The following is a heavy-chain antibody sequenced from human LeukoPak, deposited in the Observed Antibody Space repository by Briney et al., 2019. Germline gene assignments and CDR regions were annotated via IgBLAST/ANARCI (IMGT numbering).Heavy chain of an antibody. J-gene: IGHJ4*01. Sequence: SETLSLTCAVYGGSFSGYYWSWIRKPPGKGLEWIGEIHHSRSTKYTPSLRSRETRSVSTSKNQFSPNLSSVVAADTAVYYCARSNPYDFGSGRVRLYYGDQGTLVTVPS. CDR2: IHHSRST. CDR1: GGSFSGYY. CDR3: ARSNPYDFGSGRVRLYY. D-gene: IGHD3-10*01. V-gene: IGHV4-34*01.